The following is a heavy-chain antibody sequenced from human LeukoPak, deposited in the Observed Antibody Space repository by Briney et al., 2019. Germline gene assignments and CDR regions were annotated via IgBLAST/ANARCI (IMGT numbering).Heavy chain of an antibody. J-gene: IGHJ4*02. V-gene: IGHV1-18*01. CDR2: ISAYNGNT. CDR3: ATAFGAVDFDY. Sequence: ASVKVSCKASGYTFTSYGISWVRQAPGQGLEWMGWISAYNGNTNYAQKLQGRVTMTTDTSTSTAYMDLSSLRSDDTAVYYCATAFGAVDFDYWGQGTLVTVSS. CDR1: GYTFTSYG. D-gene: IGHD3-16*01.